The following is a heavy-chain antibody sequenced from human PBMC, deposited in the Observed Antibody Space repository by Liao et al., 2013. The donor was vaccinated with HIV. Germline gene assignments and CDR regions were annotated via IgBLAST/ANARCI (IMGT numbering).Heavy chain of an antibody. D-gene: IGHD2-15*01. Sequence: QVQLQQWGAGLLKPSETLSLTCAVYGGSFSGYYWSWIRQPPGKGLEWIGEINHSGSTNYNPSLKSRVTISIDTSKNQFSLKLSSVTAADTAVYYCARGGFCSGGSCPDYWGQGTLGHRLL. J-gene: IGHJ4*02. CDR3: ARGGFCSGGSCPDY. CDR1: GGSFSGYY. CDR2: INHSGST. V-gene: IGHV4-34*01.